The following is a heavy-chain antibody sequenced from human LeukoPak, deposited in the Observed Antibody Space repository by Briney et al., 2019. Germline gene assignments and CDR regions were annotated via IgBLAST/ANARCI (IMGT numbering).Heavy chain of an antibody. CDR3: ARGPRRVGPRPEYFQH. V-gene: IGHV4-34*01. J-gene: IGHJ1*01. Sequence: PSETLSLTCAVYGGSFGGYYWSWIRQPPGKGLEWIGEINHSGSTNYNPSLKSRVTISVDTSKNQFSLKLSSVTAADTAVYYCARGPRRVGPRPEYFQHWGQGTLVTVSS. CDR2: INHSGST. CDR1: GGSFGGYY. D-gene: IGHD3-10*01.